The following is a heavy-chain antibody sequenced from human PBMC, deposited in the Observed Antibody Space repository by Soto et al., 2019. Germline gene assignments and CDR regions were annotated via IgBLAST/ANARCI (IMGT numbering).Heavy chain of an antibody. CDR2: IYYSGNT. J-gene: IGHJ6*02. V-gene: IGHV4-30-4*01. Sequence: QVQLQESGPGLVKPSQTLSLTCTVSGGSISSGDYFWSWIRQPPGKGLEWIGYIYYSGNTFYNPSLESRVTMSVDTSKNQFSLKLSSVTAADTAVYYCARDAAGIGGDYYYYYAMDVWGQGTTVTVSS. CDR1: GGSISSGDYF. D-gene: IGHD1-26*01. CDR3: ARDAAGIGGDYYYYYAMDV.